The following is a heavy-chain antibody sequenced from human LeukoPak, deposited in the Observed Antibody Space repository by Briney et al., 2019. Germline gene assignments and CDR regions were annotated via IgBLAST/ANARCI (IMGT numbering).Heavy chain of an antibody. CDR3: ATSGGSDY. D-gene: IGHD2-15*01. CDR2: INHSGST. Sequence: SETLSLTCAVYGGSFSGYYWSWIRQPPGKGLEWIGEINHSGSTNYNPSLKSRVTISVDTSKNQFSLKLSSVTAADTAVYYCATSGGSDYWGRGTLVTVSS. V-gene: IGHV4-34*01. CDR1: GGSFSGYY. J-gene: IGHJ4*02.